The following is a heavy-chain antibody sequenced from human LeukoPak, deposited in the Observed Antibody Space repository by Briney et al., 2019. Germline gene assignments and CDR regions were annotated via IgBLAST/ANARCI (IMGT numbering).Heavy chain of an antibody. Sequence: PGGSLRLSCAASGFTFDDYGMSWVRQVPGKGLEWVSGINWNGGSTGYADSVKGRFTISRDNAKNSLYLQMNSLRAEDTALYYCARKGYNYDSRGYYYWADYWGQGTLVPVSS. CDR3: ARKGYNYDSRGYYYWADY. D-gene: IGHD3-22*01. CDR2: INWNGGST. J-gene: IGHJ4*02. CDR1: GFTFDDYG. V-gene: IGHV3-20*04.